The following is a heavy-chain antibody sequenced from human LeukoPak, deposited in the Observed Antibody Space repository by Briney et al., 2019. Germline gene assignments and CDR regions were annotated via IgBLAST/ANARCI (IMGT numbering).Heavy chain of an antibody. CDR1: GGSISSSSYY. D-gene: IGHD3-3*01. Sequence: PSETLSLTCTVSGGSISSSSYYWGWIRQPPGKGLEWLGSIYYSGSTYYNPSLKSRVTISVDTSKNQFSLKLSSVTAADTAVYYCARGAGILSFWSGYYRYYFDYWGQGTLVTVSS. V-gene: IGHV4-39*01. CDR3: ARGAGILSFWSGYYRYYFDY. CDR2: IYYSGST. J-gene: IGHJ4*02.